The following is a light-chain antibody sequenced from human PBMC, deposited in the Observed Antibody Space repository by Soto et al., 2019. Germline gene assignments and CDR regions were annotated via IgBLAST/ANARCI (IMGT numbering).Light chain of an antibody. CDR1: SSDVGAYNY. CDR3: NSYTSRSTPYV. J-gene: IGLJ1*01. Sequence: QSALTQPASVSGSPGQSITISCTGTSSDVGAYNYVSWYQQHPGKAPKLMIYDVSNRPSGISNRFSGSKSGNTASLTISGLQAEDEDDYYCNSYTSRSTPYVFGTGTKVAVL. V-gene: IGLV2-14*01. CDR2: DVS.